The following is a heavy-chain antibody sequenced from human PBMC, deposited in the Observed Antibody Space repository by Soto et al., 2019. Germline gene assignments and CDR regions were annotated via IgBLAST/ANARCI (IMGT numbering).Heavy chain of an antibody. CDR2: IKSKTDGGTT. D-gene: IGHD5-12*01. Sequence: EVQLVESGGGLVKPGGSLRLSCAASGFTFSNAWMSWVRQAPGKGLEWVGRIKSKTDGGTTDYAAPVKGRFTISREDSNNTMYLQMNSLKNEDTAVYEFPTPSSRWLPGFDYWGQGTLVTVSS. V-gene: IGHV3-15*01. J-gene: IGHJ4*02. CDR1: GFTFSNAW. CDR3: PTPSSRWLPGFDY.